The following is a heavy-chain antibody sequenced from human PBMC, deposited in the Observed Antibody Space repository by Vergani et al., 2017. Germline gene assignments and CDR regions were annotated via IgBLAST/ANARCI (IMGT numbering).Heavy chain of an antibody. CDR2: IYHSGGA. J-gene: IGHJ4*02. V-gene: IGHV4-39*01. Sequence: QLHLQESGPGLVKPSEPLSLTSTVSGGSITSSSYYWGWIRQPPGKGLEWIGNIYHSGGAYYNPSLKGRVTISVDTSKNQFSLEVTSVTAADTAIYFCARTESFILRYFHWALWGQGTLVTVSS. CDR3: ARTESFILRYFHWAL. D-gene: IGHD3-9*01. CDR1: GGSITSSSYY.